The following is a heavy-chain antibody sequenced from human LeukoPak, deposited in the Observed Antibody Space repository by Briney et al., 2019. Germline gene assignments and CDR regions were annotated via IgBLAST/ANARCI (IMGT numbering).Heavy chain of an antibody. J-gene: IGHJ3*02. D-gene: IGHD3-9*01. CDR1: GYTFTSYY. CDR3: ARDRPLNDYDILTGYRGAFDI. Sequence: ASVKVSCKASGYTFTSYYMHWVRQAPGQGLEWMGIINPSGGSTSYAQKFQGRVTMTRDTSTSTVYMELSSLRSEDTAVYYCARDRPLNDYDILTGYRGAFDIWGQGTMVTVSS. V-gene: IGHV1-46*01. CDR2: INPSGGST.